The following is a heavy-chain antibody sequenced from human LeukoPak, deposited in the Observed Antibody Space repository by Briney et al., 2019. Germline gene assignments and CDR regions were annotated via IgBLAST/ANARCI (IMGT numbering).Heavy chain of an antibody. CDR3: AVMKSSLYGMDV. CDR2: IYYSGST. J-gene: IGHJ6*02. CDR1: GGSISSYY. V-gene: IGHV4-59*01. D-gene: IGHD3-16*01. Sequence: SETLSLTCTVSGGSISSYYWSWIRQPPGKGLEWIGYIYYSGSTNYNPSLKSRVTISVDASKNQFSLKLSSVTAADTAVYYCAVMKSSLYGMDVWGQGTTVTVSS.